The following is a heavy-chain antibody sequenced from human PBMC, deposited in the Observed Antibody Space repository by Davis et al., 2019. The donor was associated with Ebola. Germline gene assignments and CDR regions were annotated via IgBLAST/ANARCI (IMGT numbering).Heavy chain of an antibody. CDR3: AIWGFAGSSWLLRYYYGMGV. V-gene: IGHV1-46*01. J-gene: IGHJ6*02. CDR1: GYTFTSYY. Sequence: ASVKVSCKASGYTFTSYYMHWVRQAPRQGLEWMGIINPSGGSTSYAQKFQGSVTITTDTATSKADMEPRSLRSDDTAVYYCAIWGFAGSSWLLRYYYGMGVWSQGTTVTVSS. D-gene: IGHD6-13*01. CDR2: INPSGGST.